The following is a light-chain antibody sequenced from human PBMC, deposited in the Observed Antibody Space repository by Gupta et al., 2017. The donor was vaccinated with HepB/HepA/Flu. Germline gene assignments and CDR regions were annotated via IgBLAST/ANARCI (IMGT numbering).Light chain of an antibody. CDR1: QSILYHSNNKRY. V-gene: IGKV4-1*01. CDR3: QQDDATPWT. J-gene: IGKJ1*01. Sequence: DIVMTQSPDSLAASLGERATINCKSSQSILYHSNNKRYLTWYQQKPGQPPKLLIYWASTRGSGVPDRFNGSGSATDFTLTISSLQAEDVAVYFCQQDDATPWTFGQGTKVEIK. CDR2: WAS.